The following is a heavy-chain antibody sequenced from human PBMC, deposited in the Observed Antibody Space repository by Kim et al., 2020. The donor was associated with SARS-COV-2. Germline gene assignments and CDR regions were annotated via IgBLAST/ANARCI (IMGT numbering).Heavy chain of an antibody. D-gene: IGHD3-16*01. CDR2: VGRSAART. J-gene: IGHJ5*01. V-gene: IGHV3-48*03. CDR1: GFTFNSYA. CDR3: ARDHPSEGDSLLDS. Sequence: GGSLRLSCETSGFTFNSYAMSWVRQAPGKGPEWIAYVGRSAARTYYAASVKGRFIISRDSATNSIHLHMDSLRAEDTALYYFARDHPSEGDSLLDSWG.